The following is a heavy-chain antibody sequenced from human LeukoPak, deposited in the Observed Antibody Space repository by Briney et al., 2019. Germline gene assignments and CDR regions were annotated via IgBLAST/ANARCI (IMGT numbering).Heavy chain of an antibody. CDR2: IYYSGST. J-gene: IGHJ4*02. Sequence: KPSETLSLTCAVYGGSFSGYYWSWIRQPPGKGLEWIGYIYYSGSTYYNPSLKSRVTISVDTSKNQFSLKLSSVTAADTAVYYCARDRGGSQDYWGQGTLVTVSS. CDR3: ARDRGGSQDY. D-gene: IGHD1-26*01. V-gene: IGHV4-30-4*08. CDR1: GGSFSGYY.